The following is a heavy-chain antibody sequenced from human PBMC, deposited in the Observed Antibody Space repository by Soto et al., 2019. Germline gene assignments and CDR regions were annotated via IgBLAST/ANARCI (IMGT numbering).Heavy chain of an antibody. J-gene: IGHJ6*02. Sequence: QVQLQQWGAGLLKPSETLSLTCAVYGGSFSGYYWSWICQPPGKGLEWIGEINHSGSTNYNPSLKSRVTISVDTSKNQFSLKLSSVTAADTAVYYCARGGLRLWPYYYYYGMDVWGQGTTVTVSS. CDR3: ARGGLRLWPYYYYYGMDV. V-gene: IGHV4-34*01. CDR2: INHSGST. CDR1: GGSFSGYY. D-gene: IGHD3-10*01.